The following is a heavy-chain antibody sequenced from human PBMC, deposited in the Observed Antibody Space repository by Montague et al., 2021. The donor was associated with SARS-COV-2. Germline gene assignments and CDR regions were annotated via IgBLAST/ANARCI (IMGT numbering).Heavy chain of an antibody. CDR2: INHSGST. Sequence: SETLSLTCAVYGGSFSGYCWSWIRQPPGKGMEWIGEINHSGSTNYNPYLKSQVTISVYTSKNQFSLKLSSVTAADTAVYYCARVRAVPAAMRIFSLGRSYYGMDVWGQGTTVTVSS. CDR1: GGSFSGYC. V-gene: IGHV4-34*01. D-gene: IGHD2-2*01. CDR3: ARVRAVPAAMRIFSLGRSYYGMDV. J-gene: IGHJ6*02.